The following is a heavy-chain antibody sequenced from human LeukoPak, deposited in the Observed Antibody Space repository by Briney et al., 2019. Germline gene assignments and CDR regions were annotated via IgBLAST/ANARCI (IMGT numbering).Heavy chain of an antibody. CDR2: IDTSSTTM. J-gene: IGHJ4*02. D-gene: IGHD5/OR15-5a*01. V-gene: IGHV3-48*04. CDR1: GLTFSKYS. CDR3: ASPTGLIDY. Sequence: PGGSLRLSCAASGLTFSKYSMTWVRQAPGKGLEWVSFIDTSSTTMYYTDSVKGRFTISRDNAKNSLYLQMNSLRAEDTAVYYCASPTGLIDYWGQGTLVTVSS.